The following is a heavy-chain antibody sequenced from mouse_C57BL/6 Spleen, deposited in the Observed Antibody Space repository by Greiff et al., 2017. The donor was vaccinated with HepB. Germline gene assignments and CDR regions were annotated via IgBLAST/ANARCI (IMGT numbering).Heavy chain of an antibody. CDR1: GYAFSSSW. D-gene: IGHD1-1*01. V-gene: IGHV1-82*01. CDR3: ARYYYGSSLYAMDD. Sequence: QVQLQQSGPELVKPGASVKISCKASGYAFSSSWMNWVKQRPGKGLEWIGRIYPGDGDTNYNGKFKGKATLTADKSSSTAYMQLSSLTSEDSAVYFCARYYYGSSLYAMDDWGQGTSVTVSS. CDR2: IYPGDGDT. J-gene: IGHJ4*01.